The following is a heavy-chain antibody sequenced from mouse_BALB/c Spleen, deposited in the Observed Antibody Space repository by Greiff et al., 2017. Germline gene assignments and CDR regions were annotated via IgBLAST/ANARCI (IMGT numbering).Heavy chain of an antibody. CDR3: ARPSFYYDYDGGGWFAY. Sequence: EVKLVESGGGLVQPGGSRKLSCAASGFTFSSFGMHWVRQAPEKGLEWVAYISSGSSTIYYADTVKGRFTISRDNPKNTLFLQMTSLRSEDTAMYYCARPSFYYDYDGGGWFAYWGQGTLVTVSA. V-gene: IGHV5-17*02. D-gene: IGHD2-4*01. CDR2: ISSGSSTI. CDR1: GFTFSSFG. J-gene: IGHJ3*01.